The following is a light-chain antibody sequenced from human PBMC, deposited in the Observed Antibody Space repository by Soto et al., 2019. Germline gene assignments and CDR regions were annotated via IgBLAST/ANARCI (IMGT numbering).Light chain of an antibody. Sequence: DIVLTQSPGTLSLSPGDRATLSCRASQSVSTSYLAWYQQKPGQAPRLLIYGASSRATGIPDRFSGSGSGTDFTLTISGLEPEDFAVYYCQQYDTIVQTFGQGTKVDIK. CDR3: QQYDTIVQT. J-gene: IGKJ1*01. CDR2: GAS. V-gene: IGKV3-20*01. CDR1: QSVSTSY.